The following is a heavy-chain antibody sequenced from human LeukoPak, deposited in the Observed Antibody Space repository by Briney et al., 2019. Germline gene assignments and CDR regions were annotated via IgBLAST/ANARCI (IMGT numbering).Heavy chain of an antibody. V-gene: IGHV3-30-3*01. J-gene: IGHJ4*02. CDR3: APRED. D-gene: IGHD1-26*01. CDR2: ISYDGSNK. CDR1: GFTFRSHA. Sequence: GGSLRLSCAASGFTFRSHAMHWVRQAPGKGLQWVAVISYDGSNKFYADSVKGRFTISRDNSKNTLYLQMNSLRPEDTAVYYCAPREDWGQGTLVTDSS.